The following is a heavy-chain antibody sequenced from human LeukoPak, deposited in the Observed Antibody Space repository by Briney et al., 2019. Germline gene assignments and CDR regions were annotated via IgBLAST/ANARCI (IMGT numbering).Heavy chain of an antibody. CDR3: TTDFVYYYCSGSYARYDAFDI. CDR1: GFTFSNAW. J-gene: IGHJ3*02. V-gene: IGHV3-15*01. D-gene: IGHD3-10*01. Sequence: GGSLRLSCAASGFTFSNAWMSWVRQAPGKGLEWVGRIKSKTDGGTTDYAAPVKGRFTISRDDSKNTLYLQMDSLKTEDTAVYYCTTDFVYYYCSGSYARYDAFDIWGQGTMVTVSS. CDR2: IKSKTDGGTT.